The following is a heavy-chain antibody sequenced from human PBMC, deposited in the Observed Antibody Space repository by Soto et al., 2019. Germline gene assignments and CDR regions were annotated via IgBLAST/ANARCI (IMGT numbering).Heavy chain of an antibody. Sequence: ASVKVSCKASGYTFTSYCISWVRQAPGQGLEWMGWISAYNGNTNYAQKLQGRVTMTTDTSTSTAYMELRSLRSDDTAVYYCARDRGTYYDFWSGYYTFDYWGQGTLVTVSS. J-gene: IGHJ4*02. CDR2: ISAYNGNT. V-gene: IGHV1-18*01. D-gene: IGHD3-3*01. CDR3: ARDRGTYYDFWSGYYTFDY. CDR1: GYTFTSYC.